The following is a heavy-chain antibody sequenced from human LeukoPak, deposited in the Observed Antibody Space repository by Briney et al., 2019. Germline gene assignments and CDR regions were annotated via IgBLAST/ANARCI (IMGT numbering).Heavy chain of an antibody. CDR2: IYHSGST. Sequence: PSETLSLTCAVSGGSISSSNWWSWVHQPPGKGLEWIGEIYHSGSTNYNPSLKSRVTISVDKSKNQFSLKLSSVTAADTAVYYCARASTHYSNYERENNWFDPWGQGTLVTVSS. V-gene: IGHV4-4*02. J-gene: IGHJ5*02. CDR3: ARASTHYSNYERENNWFDP. D-gene: IGHD4-11*01. CDR1: GGSISSSNW.